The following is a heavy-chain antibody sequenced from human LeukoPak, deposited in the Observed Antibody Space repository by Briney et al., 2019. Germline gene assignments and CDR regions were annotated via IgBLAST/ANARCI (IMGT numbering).Heavy chain of an antibody. CDR1: GFTFNNYW. V-gene: IGHV3-7*01. Sequence: QPGGSLRLSCAASGFTFNNYWMGWVRRAPGKGLEWVANIKEDGSEKNYVDSVKGRFTISRDNAKNSLYLQMSSLRAADTAVYYCARVMAASVWRSYGSYYYYYYMDVWGKGTTVTVSS. CDR3: ARVMAASVWRSYGSYYYYYYMDV. CDR2: IKEDGSEK. D-gene: IGHD3-16*01. J-gene: IGHJ6*03.